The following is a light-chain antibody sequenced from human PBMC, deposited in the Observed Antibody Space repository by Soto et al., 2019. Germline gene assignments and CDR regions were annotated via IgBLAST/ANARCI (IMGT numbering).Light chain of an antibody. Sequence: QSALTQPPSVSGSPGQSVTISCTGTSSDVGGYKYVSWYQQHPGKAPKLMIYEVSKRPSGVPDRFSGSKSGNTASLTVSGLQAEDEADYYCISYAGSNNLGVFGGGTKLTVL. J-gene: IGLJ2*01. CDR1: SSDVGGYKY. CDR3: ISYAGSNNLGV. V-gene: IGLV2-8*01. CDR2: EVS.